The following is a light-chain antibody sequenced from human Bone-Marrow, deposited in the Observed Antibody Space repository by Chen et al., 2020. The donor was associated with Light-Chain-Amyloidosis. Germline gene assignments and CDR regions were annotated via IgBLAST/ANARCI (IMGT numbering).Light chain of an antibody. CDR2: DAS. CDR1: KSVSSY. CDR3: QQRSNWPPGFT. Sequence: EIVLTQSPATLSLSPGERATVSCRASKSVSSYLAWYQQKPGQAPRLLMYDASNRATGNPARFSGSGSGTDFTLTISSLEPEDFAVYYCQQRSNWPPGFTFGPGTKVDIK. V-gene: IGKV3-11*01. J-gene: IGKJ3*01.